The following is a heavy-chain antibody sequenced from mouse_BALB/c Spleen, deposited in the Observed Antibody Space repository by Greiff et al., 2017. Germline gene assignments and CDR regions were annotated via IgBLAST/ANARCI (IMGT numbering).Heavy chain of an antibody. Sequence: EVQVVESGGGLVKPGGSLKLSCAASGFTFSSFGMHWVRQAPEKGLEWVAYISSGSSTIYYADTVKGRFTISRDNPKNTLFLQMTSLRSEDTAMYYCARSRDGYLYYFDYWGQGTTLTVSS. CDR3: ARSRDGYLYYFDY. CDR2: ISSGSSTI. J-gene: IGHJ2*01. V-gene: IGHV5-17*02. D-gene: IGHD2-3*01. CDR1: GFTFSSFG.